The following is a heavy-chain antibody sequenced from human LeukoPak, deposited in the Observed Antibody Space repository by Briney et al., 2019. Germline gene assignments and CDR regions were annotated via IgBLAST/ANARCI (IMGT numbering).Heavy chain of an antibody. D-gene: IGHD3-9*01. Sequence: GGSLRLSCAASGFTFSSYWMHWVRQAPGKGLVWVSRINSDGSSTSYADSVKGRFTISRDNAKNTLYLQMNSLRAEDTAVYYCARERYDILTGYSNFDYWGQGTLVTVSS. CDR2: INSDGSST. V-gene: IGHV3-74*01. J-gene: IGHJ4*02. CDR3: ARERYDILTGYSNFDY. CDR1: GFTFSSYW.